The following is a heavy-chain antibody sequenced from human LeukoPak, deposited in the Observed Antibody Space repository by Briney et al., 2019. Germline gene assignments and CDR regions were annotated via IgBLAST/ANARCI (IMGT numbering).Heavy chain of an antibody. Sequence: GGSLRLSCAASGFTFSSYSMNWVRQAPGKGLEWVSHITASGTAMFYADSVKGRFTISRDNAKNSLYLQMNSLRDEDTAVYYCASSGSYRFDYWGQETLVTVSS. CDR3: ASSGSYRFDY. CDR1: GFTFSSYS. J-gene: IGHJ4*02. CDR2: ITASGTAM. V-gene: IGHV3-48*02. D-gene: IGHD1-26*01.